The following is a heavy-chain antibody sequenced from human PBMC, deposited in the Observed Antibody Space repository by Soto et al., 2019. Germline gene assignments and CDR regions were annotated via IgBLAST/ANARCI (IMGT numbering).Heavy chain of an antibody. Sequence: QVQLVQSGAEVKKPGASVKVSCKASGYTFTSYDINWVRQATGQGLEWMGWMNPNSGNTGYAQKLQGRVTMTRHTSISTASMELSSLSSEDTAVYHCARDTVGMVDYWGQGPLVPVSS. CDR2: MNPNSGNT. CDR1: GYTFTSYD. CDR3: ARDTVGMVDY. V-gene: IGHV1-8*01. D-gene: IGHD5-12*01. J-gene: IGHJ4*02.